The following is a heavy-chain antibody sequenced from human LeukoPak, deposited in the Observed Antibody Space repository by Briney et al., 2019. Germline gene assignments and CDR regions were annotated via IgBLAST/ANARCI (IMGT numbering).Heavy chain of an antibody. CDR3: ARDQGIGTYYYGSGSYYGFDY. CDR1: GFTFSSYW. CDR2: INSDGSST. Sequence: GGSLRLSCAASGFTFSSYWMHWVRQAPGKGLVWVSRINSDGSSTSYADSVKGRFTISRDNAKNTLYLQMNSLRAEDTAVYYCARDQGIGTYYYGSGSYYGFDYWGQGTLVTVSS. D-gene: IGHD3-10*01. V-gene: IGHV3-74*01. J-gene: IGHJ4*02.